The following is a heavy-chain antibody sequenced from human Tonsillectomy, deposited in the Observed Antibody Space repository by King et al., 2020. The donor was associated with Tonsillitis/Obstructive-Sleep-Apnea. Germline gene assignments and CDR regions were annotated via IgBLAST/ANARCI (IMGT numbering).Heavy chain of an antibody. D-gene: IGHD3-3*01. V-gene: IGHV3-49*04. CDR2: IRSKAYGGTT. CDR3: SREKDFWSSFYYGMDV. Sequence: VQLVESGGGLVQPGRSLRLSCTASGFTFGDYAMSWVRQPPGKGLEWVGLIRSKAYGGTTEYAASVKGRFTISRDDSKSIAYLRMNSLKSEDTAVYYCSREKDFWSSFYYGMDVWGQGTTVTVSS. J-gene: IGHJ6*02. CDR1: GFTFGDYA.